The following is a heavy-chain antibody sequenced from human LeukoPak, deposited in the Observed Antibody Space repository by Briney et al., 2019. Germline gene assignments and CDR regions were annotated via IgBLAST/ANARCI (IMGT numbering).Heavy chain of an antibody. CDR1: GGSFSGYY. J-gene: IGHJ5*02. V-gene: IGHV4-34*01. CDR2: INHSGGT. Sequence: PSETLSLTCAVYGGSFSGYYWSWIRQPPGKGLEWIGEINHSGGTNYNPSLKSRVTISVDTSKNQFSLKLSSVTAADTAVYYCARARRRFDPWGQGTLVTVSS. CDR3: ARARRRFDP.